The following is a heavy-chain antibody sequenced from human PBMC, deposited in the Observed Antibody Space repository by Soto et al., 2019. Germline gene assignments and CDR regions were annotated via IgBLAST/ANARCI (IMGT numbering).Heavy chain of an antibody. V-gene: IGHV4-4*07. Sequence: SETLSLTCTVSGGSISDSYWSWIRQPAGKGLEWIGRMYISGSTNYNPSLKSRVTMPVDSSKNQFSLKLSSVTAADTAVYYCARAPRGAIYFAMDVWGQGTTVTVSS. CDR1: GGSISDSY. D-gene: IGHD3-10*01. CDR2: MYISGST. CDR3: ARAPRGAIYFAMDV. J-gene: IGHJ6*02.